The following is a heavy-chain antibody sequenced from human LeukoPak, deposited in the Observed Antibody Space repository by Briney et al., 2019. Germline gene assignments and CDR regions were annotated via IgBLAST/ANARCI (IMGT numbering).Heavy chain of an antibody. D-gene: IGHD1-26*01. J-gene: IGHJ4*02. CDR3: SRESGPFCPFGY. CDR1: GGSISGTNW. CDR2: ISLAGQT. Sequence: PSETLSLTCGVSGGSISGTNWWSWVRPPPGQGLEWIGEISLAGQTNYNPSLNGRVTMSLDQSSNQLSLHLTSVTAADTATYFCSRESGPFCPFGYWGQGTLVIVSS. V-gene: IGHV4/OR15-8*02.